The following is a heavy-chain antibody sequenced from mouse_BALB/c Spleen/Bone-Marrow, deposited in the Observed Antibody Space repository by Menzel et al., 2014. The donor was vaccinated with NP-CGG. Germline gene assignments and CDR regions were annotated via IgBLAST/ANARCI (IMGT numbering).Heavy chain of an antibody. Sequence: EVQRVESGPGLVKPSQSLSLTCTVTGYSITSDYAWNWIRQFPGNKLEWMGYISYSGSTSYNPSLRSRISITRDTSKNQFFLQLNSVTTEDTATYYCARYDYDVGYFDYWGQGTTLIVSS. CDR1: GYSITSDYA. V-gene: IGHV3-2*02. D-gene: IGHD2-4*01. CDR3: ARYDYDVGYFDY. J-gene: IGHJ2*01. CDR2: ISYSGST.